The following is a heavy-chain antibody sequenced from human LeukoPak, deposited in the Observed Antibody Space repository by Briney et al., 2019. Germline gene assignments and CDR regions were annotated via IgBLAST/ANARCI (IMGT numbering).Heavy chain of an antibody. J-gene: IGHJ4*02. D-gene: IGHD2/OR15-2a*01. CDR3: ARGGPPRSPERIIDY. V-gene: IGHV4-4*07. CDR2: IYPSGST. CDR1: GGSISGYY. Sequence: SETLSLTCTVSGGSISGYYWSWIRQPAGKGLEWIGRIYPSGSTNYNPSLTSRVTISVDTSKNQFSLKLSSVTAADTAVYYCARGGPPRSPERIIDYWGQGTLVTVSS.